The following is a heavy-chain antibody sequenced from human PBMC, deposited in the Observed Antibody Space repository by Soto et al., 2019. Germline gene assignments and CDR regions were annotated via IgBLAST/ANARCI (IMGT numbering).Heavy chain of an antibody. D-gene: IGHD5-18*01. CDR2: MNPNSGNT. Sequence: SVNGYWKTAGYTYTVYDGNWGRHATRQGLEWMGWMNPNSGNTGYAQKFQGRVTMTRNTSISTAYMELSSLRSEDTAVYYCARGGYSYGLMHYYGMDVWGQGTTVTVSS. CDR3: ARGGYSYGLMHYYGMDV. V-gene: IGHV1-8*01. J-gene: IGHJ6*02. CDR1: GYTYTVYD.